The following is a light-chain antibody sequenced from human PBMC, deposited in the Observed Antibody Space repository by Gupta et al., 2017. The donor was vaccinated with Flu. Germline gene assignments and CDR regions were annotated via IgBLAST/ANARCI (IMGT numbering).Light chain of an antibody. CDR3: QQRDSTPFT. J-gene: IGKJ4*01. V-gene: IGKV1-39*01. Sequence: PSSLSASVGDRVTITCRASQSISSYLNWYQQKPGKAPKLLIYAASSLQSGVPSRFSGSGSGTDFTLTISRLQPEDFATYYCQQRDSTPFTFGRGTKVDIK. CDR2: AAS. CDR1: QSISSY.